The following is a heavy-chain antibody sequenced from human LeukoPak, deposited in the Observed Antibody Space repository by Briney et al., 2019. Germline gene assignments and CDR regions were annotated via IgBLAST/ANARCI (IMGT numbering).Heavy chain of an antibody. CDR2: IYHSGST. V-gene: IGHV4-38-2*02. CDR3: ARSNHRNDAFDI. J-gene: IGHJ3*02. CDR1: GYSISSGYY. Sequence: SETLSLTCTVSGYSISSGYYWGWIRQPPGKGLEWIGSIYHSGSTYYNPSLKSRVTISVDTSKNQFSLKLSSVTAADTAVYYCARSNHRNDAFDIWGQGTMVTVSS.